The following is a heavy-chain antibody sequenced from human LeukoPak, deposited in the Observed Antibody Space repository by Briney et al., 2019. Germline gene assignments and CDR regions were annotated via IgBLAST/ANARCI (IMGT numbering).Heavy chain of an antibody. CDR2: IRSKAYGGTT. Sequence: PGGSLRLSCTTSGFTSGDYAMSWVRQAPGKGLEWVGFIRSKAYGGTTEYAASVKGRFTISRDDSKSIAYLQMNSLKTEDTAVYYCTRGGYSYGYEMDYWGQGTLVTVSS. CDR3: TRGGYSYGYEMDY. D-gene: IGHD5-18*01. CDR1: GFTSGDYA. V-gene: IGHV3-49*04. J-gene: IGHJ4*02.